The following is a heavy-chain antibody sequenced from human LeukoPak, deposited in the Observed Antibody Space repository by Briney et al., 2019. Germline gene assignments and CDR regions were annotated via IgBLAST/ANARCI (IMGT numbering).Heavy chain of an antibody. CDR2: IIPIFGTA. D-gene: IGHD3-22*01. CDR3: ARASYYYDSSGYYFNWFDP. CDR1: GGTFSSYA. J-gene: IGHJ5*02. Sequence: SVKVSCKASGGTFSSYAISWVRQAPGQGLEWMGGIIPIFGTANYAQKFQGRVTITTDESTSTAYMEMSSLRSEDTAVYYCARASYYYDSSGYYFNWFDPWGQGTLVTVSS. V-gene: IGHV1-69*05.